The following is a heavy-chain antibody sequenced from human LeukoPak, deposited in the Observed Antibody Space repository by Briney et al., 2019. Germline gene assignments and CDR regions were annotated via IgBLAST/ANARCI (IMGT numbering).Heavy chain of an antibody. Sequence: GGSPRLSCAASGFTLGSYWMSWVRQAPGKGLEWVANINEDGSEKYYVDSVKGRFTISRDNAKNSLYLQMNSLRAEDTAVYYCARAKVTNDYWGQGTLVTVSS. CDR3: ARAKVTNDY. J-gene: IGHJ4*02. D-gene: IGHD4-17*01. V-gene: IGHV3-7*03. CDR1: GFTLGSYW. CDR2: INEDGSEK.